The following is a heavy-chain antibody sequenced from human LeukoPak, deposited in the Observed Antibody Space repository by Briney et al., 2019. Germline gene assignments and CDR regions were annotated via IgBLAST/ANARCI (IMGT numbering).Heavy chain of an antibody. Sequence: PSETLSLTCAVYGGSFSGYYWSWIRQPPGEGLEWIGEINHSGSTNYNPSLKSRVTISVDTSKNQFSLKLSSVTAADTAVYYCARDFLFDYWGQGTLVTVSS. CDR2: INHSGST. V-gene: IGHV4-34*01. D-gene: IGHD2/OR15-2a*01. CDR1: GGSFSGYY. J-gene: IGHJ4*02. CDR3: ARDFLFDY.